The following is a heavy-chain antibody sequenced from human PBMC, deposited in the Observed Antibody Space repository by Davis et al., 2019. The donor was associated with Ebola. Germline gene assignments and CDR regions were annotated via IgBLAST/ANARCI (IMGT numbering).Heavy chain of an antibody. V-gene: IGHV4-4*03. CDR3: ARESGAGYSSSWLDY. J-gene: IGHJ4*02. Sequence: PQTLSLTCAVSGGSISSSNWWSWVRQPPGKGLEWIGEIYHSGSTNYNPSLKSRVTISVDKSKNQFSLKLSSVTAADTAVYYCARESGAGYSSSWLDYWGQGTLVTVSS. D-gene: IGHD6-13*01. CDR1: GGSISSSNW. CDR2: IYHSGST.